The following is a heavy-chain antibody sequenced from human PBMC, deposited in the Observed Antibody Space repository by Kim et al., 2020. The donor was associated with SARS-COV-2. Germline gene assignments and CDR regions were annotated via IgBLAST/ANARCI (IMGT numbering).Heavy chain of an antibody. CDR2: SNK. Sequence: SNKYYSDSWKGRFTISRDTSKNTLYLQMNSLRAEDTAVYYCARDKSYFDYWGQGTLVTVSS. J-gene: IGHJ4*02. CDR3: ARDKSYFDY. V-gene: IGHV3-33*01.